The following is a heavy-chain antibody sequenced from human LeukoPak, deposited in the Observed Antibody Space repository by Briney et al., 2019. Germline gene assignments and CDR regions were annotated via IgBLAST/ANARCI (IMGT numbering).Heavy chain of an antibody. D-gene: IGHD3-22*01. CDR1: GFTFSSYG. Sequence: GGSLRLSCAASGFTFSSYGMHWVRQAPGKGLEWVAFIRYDGSNKYYADSVKGRFTISRDNSKNTLYLQMNSLRAEDTAVYYCATGRTIVVVIYFDYWGQGTLVTVFS. CDR2: IRYDGSNK. J-gene: IGHJ4*02. V-gene: IGHV3-30*02. CDR3: ATGRTIVVVIYFDY.